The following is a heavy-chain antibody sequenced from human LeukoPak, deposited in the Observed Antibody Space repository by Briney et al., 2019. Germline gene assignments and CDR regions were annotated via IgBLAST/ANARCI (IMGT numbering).Heavy chain of an antibody. CDR2: INPNSGGT. CDR1: GYTFTGYY. D-gene: IGHD1-14*01. J-gene: IGHJ4*02. Sequence: ASVKVSCKASGYTFTGYYMHWLRQAPGQGLEWMGRINPNSGGTNYAQKFQGRVTMTRDTSISIAYMELSRLRSDDTAVYYCAREGVKPTYDYGDYWGQGTLVTVSS. V-gene: IGHV1-2*06. CDR3: AREGVKPTYDYGDY.